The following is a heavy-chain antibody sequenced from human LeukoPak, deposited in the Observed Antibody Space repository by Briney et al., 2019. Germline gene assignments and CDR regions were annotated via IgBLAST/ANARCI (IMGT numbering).Heavy chain of an antibody. D-gene: IGHD4-17*01. CDR1: GFTVSSNY. J-gene: IGHJ4*02. CDR2: ISSSSSTI. CDR3: AREGVHGDYVDYFDY. V-gene: IGHV3-48*04. Sequence: GGSLRLSCAASGFTVSSNYMSWVRQAPGKGLEWVSYISSSSSTIYYADSVKGRFTISRDNAKNSLYLQMNSLRAEDTAVYYCAREGVHGDYVDYFDYWGQGTLVTVSS.